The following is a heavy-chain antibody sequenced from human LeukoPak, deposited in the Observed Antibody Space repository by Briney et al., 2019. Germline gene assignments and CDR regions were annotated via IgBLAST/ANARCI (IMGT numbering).Heavy chain of an antibody. CDR1: GFTVSSNC. CDR2: ISTSSSYI. CDR3: ARGDPDISFAVAGEAFDI. D-gene: IGHD6-19*01. J-gene: IGHJ3*02. V-gene: IGHV3-21*03. Sequence: GGSLRLSCAASGFTVSSNCMSWVRQAPGKGLEWVSSISTSSSYIYYADSLKGRFTISRDNAKNSLYLQMNSLRADDTAVYYCARGDPDISFAVAGEAFDIWGQGTMVTVSS.